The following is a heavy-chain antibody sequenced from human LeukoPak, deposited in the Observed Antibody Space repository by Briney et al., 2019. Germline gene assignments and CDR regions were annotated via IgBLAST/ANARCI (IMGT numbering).Heavy chain of an antibody. J-gene: IGHJ4*02. CDR1: GFTFSSYA. V-gene: IGHV3-23*01. CDR3: AKDSPGTTMVRDLDY. CDR2: ISGSGGST. D-gene: IGHD3-10*01. Sequence: GGSLRLSCAASGFTFSSYAMSWVRQAPGRGLEWVSAISGSGGSTYYADSVKGRFTISRDNSKNTLYLQMNSLRAEDTAVYYCAKDSPGTTMVRDLDYWGQGTLVTVSS.